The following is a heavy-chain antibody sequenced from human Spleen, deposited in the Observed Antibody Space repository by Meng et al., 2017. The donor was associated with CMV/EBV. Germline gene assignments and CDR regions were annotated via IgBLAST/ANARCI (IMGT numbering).Heavy chain of an antibody. CDR2: IKQDGSEK. V-gene: IGHV3-7*01. CDR3: AKDYRQYRWELLGYFDY. D-gene: IGHD1-26*01. CDR1: GFTFSSYW. Sequence: GESLKISCAASGFTFSSYWMSWVRQAPGKGLEWVANIKQDGSEKYYVDSVKGRFTISRDNAKNSLYLQMNSLRAEDTAVYYCAKDYRQYRWELLGYFDYWGQGTLVTVSS. J-gene: IGHJ4*02.